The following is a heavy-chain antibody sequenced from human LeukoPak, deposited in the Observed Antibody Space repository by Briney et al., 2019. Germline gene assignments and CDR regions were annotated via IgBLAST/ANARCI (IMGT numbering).Heavy chain of an antibody. CDR2: ISSSSSYI. Sequence: GGSLRLSCAASGFTFSSYSMNWVRQAPGKGLEWVSSISSSSSYIYYADSVKGRFTISRDNAKNSLYLQMNSLRAEDTAVYYCARDGSGWYVAEVYYFDYWGQGTLVTVSS. D-gene: IGHD6-19*01. CDR3: ARDGSGWYVAEVYYFDY. V-gene: IGHV3-21*01. J-gene: IGHJ4*02. CDR1: GFTFSSYS.